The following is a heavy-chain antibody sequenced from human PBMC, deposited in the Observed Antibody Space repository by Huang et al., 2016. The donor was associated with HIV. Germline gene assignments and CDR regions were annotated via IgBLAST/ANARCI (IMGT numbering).Heavy chain of an antibody. CDR3: ASHYYDSSGYFRGAFDI. Sequence: QVQLVQSGAEVKKPGSSVKVSCKASGGTFSSYAISWVRQAPGQGLEWRGGIIPIFGTANYAQKFQGRDTMTADESTSTAFMELSSLRCEDTAVYYCASHYYDSSGYFRGAFDIWGQGTMVTVSS. V-gene: IGHV1-69*13. J-gene: IGHJ3*02. D-gene: IGHD3-22*01. CDR1: GGTFSSYA. CDR2: IIPIFGTA.